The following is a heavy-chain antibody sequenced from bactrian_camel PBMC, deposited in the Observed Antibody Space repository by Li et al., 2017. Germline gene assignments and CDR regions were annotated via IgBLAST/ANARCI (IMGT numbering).Heavy chain of an antibody. D-gene: IGHD2*01. Sequence: HVQLVESGGGSVQAGGSLKLSCTLSGTTHTRRCMGWFRQAPRKEREGVADIDADGRARTVDSVKGRFTISKDNAKTILYLEMNSLEPEDTAMYYCAASVGGQYCSAPYLIRAQEKGTAYRGQGTQVTVS. V-gene: IGHV3S53*01. J-gene: IGHJ4*01. CDR2: IDADGRA. CDR3: AASVGGQYCSAPYLIRAQEKGTAY. CDR1: GTTHTRRC.